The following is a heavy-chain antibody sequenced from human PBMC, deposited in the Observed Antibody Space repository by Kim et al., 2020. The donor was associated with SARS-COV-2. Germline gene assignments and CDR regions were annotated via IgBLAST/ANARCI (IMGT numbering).Heavy chain of an antibody. CDR3: ARTEYRWLRLGFDY. D-gene: IGHD5-12*01. CDR1: GFTFSSYW. Sequence: GGSLRLSCAASGFTFSSYWMSWVRQAPGKGLEWVANIKQDGSEKYYVDSVKGRFTISRDNAKNSLYLQMNSLRAEDTAVYYCARTEYRWLRLGFDYWGQGTLVTVSS. V-gene: IGHV3-7*03. CDR2: IKQDGSEK. J-gene: IGHJ4*02.